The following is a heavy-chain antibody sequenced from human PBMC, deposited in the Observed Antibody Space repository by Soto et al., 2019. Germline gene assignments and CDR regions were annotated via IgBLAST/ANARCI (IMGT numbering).Heavy chain of an antibody. CDR3: AKDLDYGSGIYGMDV. Sequence: GGSLRLSCAASGFTFSSYAMSWVRQAPGKGLEWVSAISGSGGSTYYADSVKGRFTISRDNSKNTLYLQMNSLRAEDTAVYYCAKDLDYGSGIYGMDVWGQGTTVTVSS. D-gene: IGHD3-10*01. CDR2: ISGSGGST. CDR1: GFTFSSYA. J-gene: IGHJ6*02. V-gene: IGHV3-23*01.